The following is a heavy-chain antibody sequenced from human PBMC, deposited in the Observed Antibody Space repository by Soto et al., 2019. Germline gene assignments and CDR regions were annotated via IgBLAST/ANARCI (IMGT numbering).Heavy chain of an antibody. D-gene: IGHD2-21*01. CDR2: MYHSGNT. Sequence: LSLTCPLSAASLTGGVCSWGCLRQPPGQGLEWIGYMYHSGNTYYNPSLKGRVTISLDHSRNQFSLRLNSVTAADTAVYFCASSKYDVVAGSVWFDPWGQGTLVTVSS. CDR3: ASSKYDVVAGSVWFDP. V-gene: IGHV4-30-2*01. CDR1: AASLTGGVCS. J-gene: IGHJ5*02.